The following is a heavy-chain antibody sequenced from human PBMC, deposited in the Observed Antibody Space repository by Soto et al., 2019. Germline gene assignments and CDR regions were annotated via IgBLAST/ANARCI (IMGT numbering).Heavy chain of an antibody. CDR1: GFTFSSYG. D-gene: IGHD2-2*01. V-gene: IGHV3-30*03. CDR2: ISYDGSNK. J-gene: IGHJ4*02. Sequence: LRLSCAASGFTFSSYGMHWVRQAPGKGLEWVAVISYDGSNKYYADSVKGRFTISRGNAKNSLYLQMNSLRAEDTAVYYCARVSLPSDIVVVPTANYFDYWGQGTLVTVSS. CDR3: ARVSLPSDIVVVPTANYFDY.